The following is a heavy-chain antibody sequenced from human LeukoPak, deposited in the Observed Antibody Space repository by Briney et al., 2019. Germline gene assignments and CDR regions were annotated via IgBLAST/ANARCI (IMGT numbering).Heavy chain of an antibody. J-gene: IGHJ4*02. CDR2: ISGSGGST. V-gene: IGHV3-23*01. CDR3: AKTRQERYCGGDCPDY. CDR1: GFTVTDNY. D-gene: IGHD2-21*02. Sequence: GGSLRLSCAASGFTVTDNYMNWVRQSSGKGLEWVSAISGSGGSTYYADSVKGRFTISRDNSKNTLYLQMNSLRAEDTAVYYCAKTRQERYCGGDCPDYWGQGTLVTVSS.